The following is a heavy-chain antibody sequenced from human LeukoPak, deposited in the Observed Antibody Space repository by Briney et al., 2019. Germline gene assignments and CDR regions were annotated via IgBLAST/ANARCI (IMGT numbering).Heavy chain of an antibody. D-gene: IGHD1-1*01. CDR2: ITLHSGDT. J-gene: IGHJ1*01. CDR3: AREGQLGLDN. Sequence: ASVNVSCKASGHTLTVHYIHWVRQGPGQGLEWLGWITLHSGDTHYAQKYQGRLTMTSDTSISTGYMELSRLQFDDTAVYYCAREGQLGLDNWGQGTLVTVSS. V-gene: IGHV1-2*02. CDR1: GHTLTVHY.